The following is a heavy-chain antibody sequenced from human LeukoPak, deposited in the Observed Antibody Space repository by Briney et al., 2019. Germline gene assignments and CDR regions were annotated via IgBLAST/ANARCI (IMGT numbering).Heavy chain of an antibody. Sequence: GGSLRLSCAASGFTFSSYAMSRVRQAPGKGLEWVSAISGSGGSTYYADSVKGRFTISRDNSKNTLYLQVNSLRAEDTAVYYCANMVVAATAWGQGTLVTVSS. CDR3: ANMVVAATA. CDR1: GFTFSSYA. V-gene: IGHV3-23*01. CDR2: ISGSGGST. J-gene: IGHJ5*02. D-gene: IGHD2-15*01.